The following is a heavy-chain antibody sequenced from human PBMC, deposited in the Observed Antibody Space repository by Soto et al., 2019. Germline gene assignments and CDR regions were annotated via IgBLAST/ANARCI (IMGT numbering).Heavy chain of an antibody. J-gene: IGHJ5*02. CDR3: ARDQGGSADP. CDR1: GGSISNYH. D-gene: IGHD3-16*01. Sequence: TSVTLSLTCTVSGGSISNYHWSWLRQPPGKGLELIGYVHYTGSTNYNPSLRGRVTISVDRSMNQFSLTLSSVTAADTAVYYCARDQGGSADPWGQGTLVTVSS. V-gene: IGHV4-59*01. CDR2: VHYTGST.